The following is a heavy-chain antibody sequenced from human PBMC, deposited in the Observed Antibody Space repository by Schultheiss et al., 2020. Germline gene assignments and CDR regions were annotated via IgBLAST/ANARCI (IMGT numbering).Heavy chain of an antibody. J-gene: IGHJ3*02. CDR2: IYTSGST. D-gene: IGHD4-23*01. Sequence: SETLSLTCTVSGGSISSGSYYWSWIRQPAGKGLEWIGRIYTSGSTCYNPSLKSRVTISVDTSKNQFSLKLSSVTAADTAVYYCARGGYGGNAEGTDAFDIWGQGTMVNVSS. CDR1: GGSISSGSYY. V-gene: IGHV4-61*02. CDR3: ARGGYGGNAEGTDAFDI.